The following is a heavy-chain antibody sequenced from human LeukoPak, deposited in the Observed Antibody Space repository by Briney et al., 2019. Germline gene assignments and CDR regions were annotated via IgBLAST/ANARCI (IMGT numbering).Heavy chain of an antibody. D-gene: IGHD6-19*01. CDR1: GGSISSYY. CDR3: ARGVRSSGWSAYYFDY. CDR2: IYYSGST. V-gene: IGHV4-59*01. Sequence: PSETLSLTCTVSGGSISSYYWSWIRQPPGKGLEWIANIYYSGSTNYSPSLRSRVTISVDTSKNQFSLELTSVTAADTAVYYCARGVRSSGWSAYYFDYWGQGTLLTVSS. J-gene: IGHJ4*02.